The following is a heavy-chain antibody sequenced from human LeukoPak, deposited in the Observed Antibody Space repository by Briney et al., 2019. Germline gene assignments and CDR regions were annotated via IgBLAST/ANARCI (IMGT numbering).Heavy chain of an antibody. V-gene: IGHV1-18*01. J-gene: IGHJ4*02. D-gene: IGHD5-18*01. CDR1: GYTFTSYV. Sequence: ASLKVSCKASGYTFTSYVISWVRQAPGQGLEWMGWISAYNGNTNYAQKLQGRVTMTTDTSTSTAYMELRSLRSDDTAVYYCARAGEWIQLWPGFDYWGQGTLVTVSS. CDR3: ARAGEWIQLWPGFDY. CDR2: ISAYNGNT.